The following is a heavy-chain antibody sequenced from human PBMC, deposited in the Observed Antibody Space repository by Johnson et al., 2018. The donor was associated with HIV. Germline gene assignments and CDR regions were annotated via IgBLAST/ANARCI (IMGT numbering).Heavy chain of an antibody. Sequence: VQLVESGGGLVKPGGSLRLSCAASGFTFSTYGIHWVRQAPGRGLEYVSAISSNGGSTYYANSVKGRFTISRDNSKNTLYLQMGSLRAEDMAVYYCARGGTYSSSWSDAFHIWGQGTMVTVSS. J-gene: IGHJ3*02. V-gene: IGHV3-64*01. CDR2: ISSNGGST. D-gene: IGHD6-13*01. CDR1: GFTFSTYG. CDR3: ARGGTYSSSWSDAFHI.